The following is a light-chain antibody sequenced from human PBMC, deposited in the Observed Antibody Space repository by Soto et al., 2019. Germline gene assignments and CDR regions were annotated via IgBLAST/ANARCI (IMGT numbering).Light chain of an antibody. J-gene: IGKJ1*01. CDR3: QQYGSSSWT. CDR2: GAS. V-gene: IGKV3-20*01. Sequence: EIVLTQSPGTLSLSPGKRATLSCRASRSISSSYLAWYQQRPGQAPRLLIYGASSRATGIPDRFSGSGSGTEFTLTISRLEPEDFAVYYCQQYGSSSWTFGQGTKVDIK. CDR1: RSISSSY.